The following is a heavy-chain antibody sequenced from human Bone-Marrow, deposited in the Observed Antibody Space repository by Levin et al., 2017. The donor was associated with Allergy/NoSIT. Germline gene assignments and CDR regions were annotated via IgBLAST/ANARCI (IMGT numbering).Heavy chain of an antibody. Sequence: GESLKISCKASGYTFTNYYMHWVRQAPGQGLEWMGMINPSGGSTSYAQKFQGRVTMTRDTSTSTVYMELSSLRSEDTAVYHCARDLAIVTGSYDAFDIWGQGTMVTVSS. V-gene: IGHV1-46*01. J-gene: IGHJ3*02. D-gene: IGHD3-9*01. CDR3: ARDLAIVTGSYDAFDI. CDR1: GYTFTNYY. CDR2: INPSGGST.